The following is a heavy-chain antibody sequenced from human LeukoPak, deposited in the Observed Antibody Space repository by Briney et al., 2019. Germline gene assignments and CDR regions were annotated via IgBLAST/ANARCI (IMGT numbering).Heavy chain of an antibody. CDR1: GGSISSSSYY. D-gene: IGHD5-18*01. CDR3: ARWIQLGGYEYYFDY. J-gene: IGHJ4*02. Sequence: PSETLSLTCTVSGGSISSSSYYWGWIRQPPGKGLEWIGSIYYSGSTYYNPSLKSRVTISVDTSKNQFSLKLSSVTAADTAVYYCARWIQLGGYEYYFDYWGQGTLVTVSS. CDR2: IYYSGST. V-gene: IGHV4-39*07.